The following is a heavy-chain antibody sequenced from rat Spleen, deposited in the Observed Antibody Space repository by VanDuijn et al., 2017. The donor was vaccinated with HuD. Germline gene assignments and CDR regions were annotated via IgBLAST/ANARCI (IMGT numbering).Heavy chain of an antibody. Sequence: EVQLVESGGDLVQPGRSLKLSCIASGITFNNFWLNWIRQAPGKGLEWVATISPDGSTTYYPDTVKGRFVISKDDAKNTGYLQINNLRSEDTAMYYCASELGHNWFAYWGQGTLVTVSS. V-gene: IGHV5-35*01. CDR2: ISPDGSTT. J-gene: IGHJ3*01. D-gene: IGHD5-1*01. CDR1: GITFNNFW. CDR3: ASELGHNWFAY.